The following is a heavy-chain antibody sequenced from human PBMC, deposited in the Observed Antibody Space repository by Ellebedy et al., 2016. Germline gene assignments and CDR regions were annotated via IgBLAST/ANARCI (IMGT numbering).Heavy chain of an antibody. Sequence: SETLSLTCSVSGGSISSYYWTWIRQPPGKGLEWIAYFYHSGNTNYNPSLKSRVTMSVDTLKKQFSLRLSSVTAADTAVYYCARHGDRITIFGVASTHYGMDVWGQGTTVTVSS. CDR1: GGSISSYY. CDR3: ARHGDRITIFGVASTHYGMDV. V-gene: IGHV4-59*08. J-gene: IGHJ6*02. D-gene: IGHD3-3*01. CDR2: FYHSGNT.